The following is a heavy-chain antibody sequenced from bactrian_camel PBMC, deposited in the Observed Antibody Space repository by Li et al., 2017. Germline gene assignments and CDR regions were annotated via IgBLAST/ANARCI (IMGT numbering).Heavy chain of an antibody. J-gene: IGHJ4*01. D-gene: IGHD3*01. Sequence: HVQLVESGGGSVQTRESLRLSCAGSGYRYSTATMAWFRQPPGKALEWVAFLTSDGHMDYANSVKGRFAISLNNPKNTVYLQMNSLKSEDTAVYFCAADGIREPCSGPGTQVTVS. CDR2: LTSDGHM. V-gene: IGHV3S53*01. CDR1: GYRYSTAT.